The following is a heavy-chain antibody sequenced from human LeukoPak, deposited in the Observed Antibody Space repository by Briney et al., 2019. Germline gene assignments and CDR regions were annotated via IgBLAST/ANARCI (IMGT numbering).Heavy chain of an antibody. J-gene: IGHJ4*02. CDR2: IWYDGSDR. Sequence: PGGSLRLSCAASGFTFSSYGMHWVRQAPGKGLEWVAVIWYDGSDRYYADSVKGRFTISRDNAKNSLYLQMNSLRAEDTAVYYCAGGGESGYDLDYWGQGTLVTVSS. V-gene: IGHV3-33*01. CDR3: AGGGESGYDLDY. D-gene: IGHD5-12*01. CDR1: GFTFSSYG.